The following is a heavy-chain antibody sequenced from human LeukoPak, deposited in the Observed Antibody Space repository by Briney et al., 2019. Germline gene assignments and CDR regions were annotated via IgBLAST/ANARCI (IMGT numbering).Heavy chain of an antibody. Sequence: GGSLRLSCAASGFDLSTYEMNWVRQAPGRGLEWIADITISGHTKNYADSVKGRFTISRDNARTSLYLQMSSLRVEDTGVYYCARGDPHADLWGQGTLVTVSS. CDR1: GFDLSTYE. J-gene: IGHJ5*02. CDR2: ITISGHTK. CDR3: ARGDPHADL. V-gene: IGHV3-48*03.